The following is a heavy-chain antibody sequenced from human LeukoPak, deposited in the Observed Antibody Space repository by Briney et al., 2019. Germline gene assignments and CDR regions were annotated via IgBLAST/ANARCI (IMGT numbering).Heavy chain of an antibody. CDR3: ARRGFGDV. V-gene: IGHV5-51*01. D-gene: IGHD3-16*01. CDR2: IYPGDSDT. Sequence: GESLKISCKASGYSFTNYWIGWVRQMPGKGLEWMGIIYPGDSDTSSSPSYQGQVTISADKSTSTALLPWLSLKASDTAMYVCARRGFGDVWGQGTTVIVSS. J-gene: IGHJ6*02. CDR1: GYSFTNYW.